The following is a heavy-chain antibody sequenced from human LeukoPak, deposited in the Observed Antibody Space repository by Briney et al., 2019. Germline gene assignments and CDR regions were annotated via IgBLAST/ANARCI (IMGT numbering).Heavy chain of an antibody. CDR1: GFTFSDYY. D-gene: IGHD6-13*01. V-gene: IGHV3-21*01. CDR2: ISSSSSYI. J-gene: IGHJ3*02. Sequence: GGSLRLSCAASGFTFSDYYMNWVRQAPGKGLEWVSSISSSSSYIYYADSVKGRFTISRDNAKNSLYLQMNSLRAEDTAVYYCARSRGYSSSDAFDIWGQGTMVTVSS. CDR3: ARSRGYSSSDAFDI.